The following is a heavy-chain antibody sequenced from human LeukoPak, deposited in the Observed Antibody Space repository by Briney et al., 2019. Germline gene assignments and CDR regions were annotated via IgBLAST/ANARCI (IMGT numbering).Heavy chain of an antibody. CDR3: ARGAAVGQTRDY. CDR1: GYTLTDHY. J-gene: IGHJ4*02. Sequence: GASVKVSCKASGYTLTDHYMHWVRQAPGQGLEWMGRINPSSGDANYAQRFQGRVFMTRDTSISTVYMELSSLRSDDTAVYYCARGAAVGQTRDYWGQGTLVTVSS. CDR2: INPSSGDA. V-gene: IGHV1-2*06. D-gene: IGHD6-13*01.